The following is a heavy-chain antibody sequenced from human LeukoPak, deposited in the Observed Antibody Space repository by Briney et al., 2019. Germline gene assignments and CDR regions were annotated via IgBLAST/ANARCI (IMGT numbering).Heavy chain of an antibody. CDR3: ARGWFDP. CDR2: VSYDGSEK. CDR1: GFTFSSYG. Sequence: GGSLRLSCAASGFTFSSYGMHWVRQAPGKGLEWLAFVSYDGSEKYYVDSVKGRFTISRDNAKNSLYLQMNSLRAEDTAVYYCARGWFDPWGQGTLVTVSS. V-gene: IGHV3-30*03. J-gene: IGHJ5*02.